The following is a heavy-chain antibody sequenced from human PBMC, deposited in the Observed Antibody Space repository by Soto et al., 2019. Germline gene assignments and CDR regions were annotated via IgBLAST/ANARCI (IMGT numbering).Heavy chain of an antibody. CDR3: GRDDDYPDNGFDY. D-gene: IGHD4-17*01. Sequence: QVQLVESGGGVVQPGTSLRLSCAASGFTFSRHGMHWVRQTPGKGLEWLAVILNDASGHWYADSVKGRFTISRDNFENTLYLQMNGLRLDDTAMYYCGRDDDYPDNGFDYWGQGTLVTVSS. CDR2: ILNDASGH. J-gene: IGHJ4*02. CDR1: GFTFSRHG. V-gene: IGHV3-33*01.